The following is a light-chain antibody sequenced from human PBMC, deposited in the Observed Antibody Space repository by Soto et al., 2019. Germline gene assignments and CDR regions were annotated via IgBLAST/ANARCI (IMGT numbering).Light chain of an antibody. Sequence: EIVLTQSPGTLSLSPGERAILSCRASQSVSSTYLAWYQQKPGQAPRLLISGASSGATGIPDRFSVSGSGTDFTLTISRLEPEDFAVYYCQQYGSSPLTFGGGTKVEIK. CDR2: GAS. CDR1: QSVSSTY. CDR3: QQYGSSPLT. V-gene: IGKV3-20*01. J-gene: IGKJ4*01.